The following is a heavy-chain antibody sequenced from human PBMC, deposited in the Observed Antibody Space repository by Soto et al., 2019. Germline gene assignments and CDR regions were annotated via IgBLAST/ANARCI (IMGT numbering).Heavy chain of an antibody. CDR3: TTRHFRVGATTWFARLLAY. V-gene: IGHV3-15*07. D-gene: IGHD1-26*01. J-gene: IGHJ4*02. CDR1: GFTFSNAW. CDR2: IKSKTDGGTI. Sequence: EVQLVESGGGLVKPGGSLRLSCAASGFTFSNAWMNWVRQAPGKGLEWVGRIKSKTDGGTIDYAAPVKGRFTISRHDSKNTLYLQMNSLKTEYTAVYYCTTRHFRVGATTWFARLLAYWGQGTLVTVSS.